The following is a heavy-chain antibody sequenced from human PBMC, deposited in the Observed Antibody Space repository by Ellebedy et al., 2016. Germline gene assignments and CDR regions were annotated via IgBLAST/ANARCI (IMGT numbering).Heavy chain of an antibody. CDR1: GFTFSNAW. D-gene: IGHD5-18*01. CDR3: TTVYRYNYDSV. Sequence: GGSLRLSCAASGFTFSNAWMNWVRQAPGQGLEWVGRIKSKTDGGAADYAAPVKGRFTISRDDSKNTLYLQMNSLKTEDTAVYFCTTVYRYNYDSVWGQGTLFAVSS. V-gene: IGHV3-15*01. J-gene: IGHJ4*02. CDR2: IKSKTDGGAA.